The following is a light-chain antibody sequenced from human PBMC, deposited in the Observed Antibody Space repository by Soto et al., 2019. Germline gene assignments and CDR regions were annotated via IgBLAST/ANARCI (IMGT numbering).Light chain of an antibody. V-gene: IGLV2-14*01. CDR2: EVS. CDR3: SSYKSSRTLYV. CDR1: SSDIGGYNY. J-gene: IGLJ1*01. Sequence: QSVHAQPASVSCSPGQSITISCAGTSSDIGGYNYVSWYQQHPGKAPKVMIYEVSNRPSGVSNRFSGSKSGNTASLTISGLQAEDEADYYCSSYKSSRTLYVFGSGTKVTVL.